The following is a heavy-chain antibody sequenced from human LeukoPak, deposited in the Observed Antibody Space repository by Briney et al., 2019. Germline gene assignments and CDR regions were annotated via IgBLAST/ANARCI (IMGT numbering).Heavy chain of an antibody. V-gene: IGHV1-46*01. J-gene: IGHJ4*02. CDR3: ARDQEGFDY. CDR1: GYTFTSNY. CDR2: IYPRDGST. Sequence: ASVKVSCKASGYTFTSNYIHWVRQAPGQGLKWMGMIYPRDGSTSYAQKFQGRVTVTRDTSTSTVHMELSGLRSEDTAVYYRARDQEGFDYWGQGTLVTVSS.